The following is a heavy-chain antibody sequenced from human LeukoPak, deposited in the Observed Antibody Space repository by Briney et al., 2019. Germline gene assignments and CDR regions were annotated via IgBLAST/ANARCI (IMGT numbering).Heavy chain of an antibody. CDR1: GYTFTSNY. CDR3: ARIRSIAARPVWFDP. CDR2: ISPSGGST. Sequence: ASVKVSCKAFGYTFTSNYMHWVRQAPGQGPEWMGVISPSGGSTTYAQKFQGRVTITADKSTSTAYMELSSLRSEDTAVYYCARIRSIAARPVWFDPWGQGTLVTVSS. V-gene: IGHV1-46*01. J-gene: IGHJ5*02. D-gene: IGHD6-6*01.